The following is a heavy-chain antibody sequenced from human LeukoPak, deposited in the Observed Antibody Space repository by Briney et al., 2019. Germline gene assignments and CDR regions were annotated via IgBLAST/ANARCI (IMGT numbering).Heavy chain of an antibody. V-gene: IGHV3-23*01. Sequence: GGSLRLSCAASGFTFSGYAMSWVRQAPGKGPEWVCALSASGGTTYNADSVKGRFTISRDNSKNTLRLQMNSLRVEDTAVYHCAKEPREYCSSSSCPNWLDHWGQGTLVTVCS. D-gene: IGHD2-2*01. CDR2: LSASGGTT. CDR3: AKEPREYCSSSSCPNWLDH. J-gene: IGHJ5*02. CDR1: GFTFSGYA.